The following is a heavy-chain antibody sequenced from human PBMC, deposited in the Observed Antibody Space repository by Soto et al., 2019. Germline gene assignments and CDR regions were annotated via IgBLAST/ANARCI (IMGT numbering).Heavy chain of an antibody. V-gene: IGHV4-61*08. CDR2: IYSSGST. D-gene: IGHD6-13*01. J-gene: IGHJ6*02. CDR3: ARDSGIAAAGTAPYYYYYGMDV. CDR1: GATVSRGDYF. Sequence: SETLSLTCTVPGATVSRGDYFWTWIRQPPGKGLEWIGYIYSSGSTNYNPSLKSRVTISVDTSKNQFSLKLSSVTAADTAVYYCARDSGIAAAGTAPYYYYYGMDVWGQGTTVTVSS.